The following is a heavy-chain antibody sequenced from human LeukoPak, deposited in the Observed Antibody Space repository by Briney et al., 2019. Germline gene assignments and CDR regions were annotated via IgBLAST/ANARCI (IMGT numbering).Heavy chain of an antibody. CDR3: AREHSIAVAFFRYYFDY. Sequence: ASVKVSCKASGCTFTGYYMHWVRQAPGQGLEWMGWINPNSGGTNYAQKFQGRVTMTRDTSISTAYMELSRLRSDDTAVYYCAREHSIAVAFFRYYFDYWGQGTLVTVSS. D-gene: IGHD6-19*01. V-gene: IGHV1-2*02. J-gene: IGHJ4*02. CDR1: GCTFTGYY. CDR2: INPNSGGT.